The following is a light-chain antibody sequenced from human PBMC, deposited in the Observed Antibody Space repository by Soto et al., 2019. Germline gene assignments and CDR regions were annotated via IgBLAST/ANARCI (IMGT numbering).Light chain of an antibody. J-gene: IGLJ2*01. CDR1: SSDVGGYNY. CDR3: CSYAGSYTSVV. Sequence: QSVLTQPRSVSGSPGQSVTISCTGTSSDVGGYNYVSWYQQHPGKAPKLMIYDVSKRPSGVPDRFSGSKSGNTASLTISDLQADDGADDDCCSYAGSYTSVVLSGGTQVTVL. V-gene: IGLV2-11*01. CDR2: DVS.